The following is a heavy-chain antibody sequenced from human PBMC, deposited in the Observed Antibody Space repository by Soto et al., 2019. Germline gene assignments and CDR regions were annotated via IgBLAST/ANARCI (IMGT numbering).Heavy chain of an antibody. D-gene: IGHD7-27*01. CDR2: INAGNGNT. CDR1: GYTFTSAA. CDR3: ARDPKTSGGQHWAFNFFDS. V-gene: IGHV1-3*01. Sequence: GASVKVSCKASGYTFTSAAMHWLRQAAGQRPEWMGWINAGNGNTKYSQKFQGRVTITRDISASTVYMEMSSLRSEDTAVYFCARDPKTSGGQHWAFNFFDSWGQGTVGIVS. J-gene: IGHJ5*01.